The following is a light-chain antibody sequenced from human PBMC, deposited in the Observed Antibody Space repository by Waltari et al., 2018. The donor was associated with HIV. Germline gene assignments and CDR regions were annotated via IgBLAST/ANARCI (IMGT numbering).Light chain of an antibody. Sequence: AIRMTQSPSSFSASTGDRVTITCRAIQPVTSYLAWYQQKPGKAPKLLIYGASTLQSGVPSRFSGSGSGTDFTLTISCLQSEDFATYYCQQYYNHPYTFAQGTEVEIK. J-gene: IGKJ2*01. V-gene: IGKV1-8*01. CDR2: GAS. CDR1: QPVTSY. CDR3: QQYYNHPYT.